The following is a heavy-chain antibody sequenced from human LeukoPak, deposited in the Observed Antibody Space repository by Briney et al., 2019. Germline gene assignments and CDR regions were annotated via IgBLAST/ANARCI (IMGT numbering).Heavy chain of an antibody. J-gene: IGHJ5*02. CDR3: ARDRGSSGFEYPFAP. D-gene: IGHD6-6*01. CDR2: IYYSGST. CDR1: GGSISSGGYY. V-gene: IGHV4-31*03. Sequence: SETLSLTCTVSGGSISSGGYYWSWIRQHPGKGLEWIGYIYYSGSTYYNPSLKSRVTISVETSKNQFSLKLSSVTAADTAVYYCARDRGSSGFEYPFAPWGQGTLVTVSS.